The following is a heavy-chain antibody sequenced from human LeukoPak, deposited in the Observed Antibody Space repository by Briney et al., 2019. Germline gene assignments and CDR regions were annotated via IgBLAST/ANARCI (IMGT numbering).Heavy chain of an antibody. J-gene: IGHJ5*02. CDR3: TRGPQYRSSWTYNWFDP. V-gene: IGHV1-2*04. CDR1: GYTFTGYY. Sequence: ASVKVSCKASGYTFTGYYMHWVRQAPGQGLEWMGWINPNSGGTNYAQKFQGWVTMTRDTSISTAYMELSRLRSDDTAVYYCTRGPQYRSSWTYNWFDPWGQGTLVTVSS. CDR2: INPNSGGT. D-gene: IGHD6-13*01.